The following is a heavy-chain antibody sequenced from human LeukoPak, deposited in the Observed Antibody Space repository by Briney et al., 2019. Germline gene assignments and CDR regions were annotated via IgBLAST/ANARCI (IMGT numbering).Heavy chain of an antibody. D-gene: IGHD6-19*01. J-gene: IGHJ4*02. CDR2: IKEDGSEM. CDR3: ASFYSSGWEPLFDY. Sequence: GSLRLSCAASGFTFSSYWMSWVRQAPGKGLEWVASIKEDGSEMYYVDSVKGRFTISRDNAKNSLYLQMNSLRAEDTAVYYCASFYSSGWEPLFDYWGQGTLVTVSS. CDR1: GFTFSSYW. V-gene: IGHV3-7*01.